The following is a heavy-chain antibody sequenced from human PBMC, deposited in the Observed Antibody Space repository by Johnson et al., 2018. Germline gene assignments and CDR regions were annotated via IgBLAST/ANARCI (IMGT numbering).Heavy chain of an antibody. V-gene: IGHV3-11*04. CDR3: ARGPYYYYMDV. Sequence: VQLLESGGGVVKPGGSMRLSCAASGLPFRDYYTSWRRQAPGKRLEGVSYISRRGNIISDADSVNGRFTISRDNAKNSLYLQMNSLRAEDTAVYYCARGPYYYYMDVWGKGTTVTVSS. J-gene: IGHJ6*03. CDR1: GLPFRDYY. CDR2: ISRRGNII.